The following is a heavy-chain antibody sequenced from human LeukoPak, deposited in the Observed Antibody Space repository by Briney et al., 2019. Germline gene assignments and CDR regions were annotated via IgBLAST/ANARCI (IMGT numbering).Heavy chain of an antibody. Sequence: GGSLRLSCAASGFTFDDYAMHWVRQAPGKGLEWVSGISWNSGSIGYADSVKGRFTISRDNAKNSLYLQMNSLRAEDTALYYCAKDGNYDYVWGSYRSPYYFDYWGQGTLVTVSS. V-gene: IGHV3-9*01. CDR2: ISWNSGSI. CDR1: GFTFDDYA. D-gene: IGHD3-16*02. J-gene: IGHJ4*02. CDR3: AKDGNYDYVWGSYRSPYYFDY.